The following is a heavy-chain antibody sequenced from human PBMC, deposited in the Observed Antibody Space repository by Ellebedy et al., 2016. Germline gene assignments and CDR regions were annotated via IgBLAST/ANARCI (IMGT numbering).Heavy chain of an antibody. D-gene: IGHD3-10*01. CDR1: GYTFTSYA. CDR3: ATAYYYGSGKYQPPDY. V-gene: IGHV1-3*01. J-gene: IGHJ4*02. Sequence: ASVKVSXXASGYTFTSYAMHWVRQAPGQRLEWMGWINAGNGNTKYSQKFQGRVTITRDTSASTAYMELSSLRSEDTAVYYCATAYYYGSGKYQPPDYWGQGTLVTVSS. CDR2: INAGNGNT.